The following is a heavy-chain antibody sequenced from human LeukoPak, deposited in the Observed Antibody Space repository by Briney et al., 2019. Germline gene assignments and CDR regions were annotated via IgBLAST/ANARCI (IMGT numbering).Heavy chain of an antibody. CDR3: ARAAAGYYFDY. CDR2: IKSDGSEK. D-gene: IGHD6-13*01. Sequence: GGSLRLSCAASGFTFSGYWMSWVRQAPGKGLEWLVNIKSDGSEKYYVDSVKGRSTISRDNAKNSLYLQMNSLRPEDTAVYYCARAAAGYYFDYWGQGTLVTVSS. CDR1: GFTFSGYW. V-gene: IGHV3-7*02. J-gene: IGHJ4*02.